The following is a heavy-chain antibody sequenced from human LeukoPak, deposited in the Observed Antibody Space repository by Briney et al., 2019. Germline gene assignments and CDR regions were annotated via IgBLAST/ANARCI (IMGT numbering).Heavy chain of an antibody. Sequence: GGTLRLSCAASGFTFSSYGMSWVRHAPGKGLEWVSTISGRRDSTSYADSVKGRFTISRDNSKNTLYLQMNSLRAEDTAVYYCAKDPNFYYCMDVWGKGTTVTISS. CDR1: GFTFSSYG. J-gene: IGHJ6*03. V-gene: IGHV3-23*01. CDR2: ISGRRDST. CDR3: AKDPNFYYCMDV.